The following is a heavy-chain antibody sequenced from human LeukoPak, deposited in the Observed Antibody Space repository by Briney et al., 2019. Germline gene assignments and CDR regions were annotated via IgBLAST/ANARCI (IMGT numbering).Heavy chain of an antibody. Sequence: GGSLRLSCAASGFTFSTYAMTWVRQAPGKGLEWVSDINSSGETTNYADSVKGRFTISRDNYENTLDLQMDNLRAEDTAVYYCARDLVSGAAAVFNWFDPWGQGTLVTVSS. CDR1: GFTFSTYA. J-gene: IGHJ5*02. CDR3: ARDLVSGAAAVFNWFDP. CDR2: INSSGETT. D-gene: IGHD6-13*01. V-gene: IGHV3-23*01.